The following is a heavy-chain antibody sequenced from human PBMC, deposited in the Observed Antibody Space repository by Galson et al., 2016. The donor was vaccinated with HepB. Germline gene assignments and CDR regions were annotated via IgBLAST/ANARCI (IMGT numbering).Heavy chain of an antibody. Sequence: SLRLSCAASGFTFSTYGMNWVRQAPGKGLEWVSGISASGGSTDYADSVKGRFTISRDNSKNTLYLQMNSLRADDTAVYYCAKAGSTWYFDYWGQGTLGTVSS. CDR2: ISASGGST. CDR3: AKAGSTWYFDY. V-gene: IGHV3-23*01. CDR1: GFTFSTYG. D-gene: IGHD6-13*01. J-gene: IGHJ4*02.